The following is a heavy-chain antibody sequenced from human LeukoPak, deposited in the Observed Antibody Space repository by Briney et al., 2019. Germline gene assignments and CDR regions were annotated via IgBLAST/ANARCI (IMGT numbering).Heavy chain of an antibody. CDR1: GGSISRGGYY. V-gene: IGHV4-31*03. J-gene: IGHJ6*02. D-gene: IGHD6-25*01. CDR3: ARDRRRPHGMDV. CDR2: IYYSGST. Sequence: PSQTLSLTCTVSGGSISRGGYYWSWIRQHPGKGLEWIGYIYYSGSTYYNPSLKSRVTISVDTSKNQFTLQLSSVTAADTAVYYCARDRRRPHGMDVWGQGTTVTVSS.